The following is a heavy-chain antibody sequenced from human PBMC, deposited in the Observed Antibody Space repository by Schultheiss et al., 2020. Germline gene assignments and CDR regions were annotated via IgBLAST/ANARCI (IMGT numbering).Heavy chain of an antibody. CDR3: ASVPGAEDFDY. Sequence: WGSLRLSCAASGFTVSSNYMSWVRQAPGKGLEWVSVIYSGGSTYYADSVKGRFTISRDNSKNTLYLQMNSLRAEDTAVYYCASVPGAEDFDYWGQGTLVTVSS. V-gene: IGHV3-53*01. CDR2: IYSGGST. D-gene: IGHD7-27*01. CDR1: GFTVSSNY. J-gene: IGHJ4*02.